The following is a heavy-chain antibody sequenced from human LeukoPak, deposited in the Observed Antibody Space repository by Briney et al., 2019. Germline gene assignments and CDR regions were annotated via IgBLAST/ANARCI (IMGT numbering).Heavy chain of an antibody. Sequence: SETLSLTCAVYGGSFSGYYWSWIRQPPGKGLEWIGEINHSGSTNYNPSLKSRVTISVDTSKNQFSLKPSSVTAADTAVYYCARGPGGYSSSWYFDYWGQGTLVTVSS. V-gene: IGHV4-34*01. D-gene: IGHD6-13*01. J-gene: IGHJ4*02. CDR3: ARGPGGYSSSWYFDY. CDR1: GGSFSGYY. CDR2: INHSGST.